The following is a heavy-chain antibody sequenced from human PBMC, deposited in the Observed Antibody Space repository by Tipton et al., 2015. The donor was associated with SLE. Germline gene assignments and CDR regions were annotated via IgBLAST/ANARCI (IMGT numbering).Heavy chain of an antibody. J-gene: IGHJ4*02. CDR1: GGSISSGSYY. CDR3: ASTLDSSSVKD. Sequence: TLSLTCTVSGGSISSGSYYWGWIRQPPGRGLVWIGSIYYSGSTYYNPSLKSRVTISVDTSKNQFSLKLSSVTAADTAVYYCASTLDSSSVKDWGQGTLVTVSS. D-gene: IGHD6-13*01. CDR2: IYYSGST. V-gene: IGHV4-39*07.